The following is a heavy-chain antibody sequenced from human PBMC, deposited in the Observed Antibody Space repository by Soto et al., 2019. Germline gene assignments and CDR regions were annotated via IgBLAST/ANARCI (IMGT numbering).Heavy chain of an antibody. CDR1: GGCFSGYY. D-gene: IGHD6-13*01. Sequence: SETLSLTCAVYGGCFSGYYWSWIRQPPGKGLEWIGEINHGGSTNYNPSLKSRVTISVDTSKNQFSLQLNSVTPEDTAVYYCALSAAGTFWWFDPWAQGTLVTVSS. V-gene: IGHV4-34*01. J-gene: IGHJ5*02. CDR2: INHGGST. CDR3: ALSAAGTFWWFDP.